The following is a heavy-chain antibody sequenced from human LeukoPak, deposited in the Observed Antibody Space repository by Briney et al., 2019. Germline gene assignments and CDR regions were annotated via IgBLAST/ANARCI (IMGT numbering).Heavy chain of an antibody. CDR3: ASASSHGFEY. Sequence: PGGSLRLSCVLSGIMVNTYQKTWVRQAPGKGLEWVSYISDTGSINNADSVKGRFNISRDNSKNSLYLQMNSLRVEDTAVYYCASASSHGFEYWGQGTLVTVSS. J-gene: IGHJ4*02. CDR2: ISDTGSI. D-gene: IGHD2-2*01. CDR1: GIMVNTYQ. V-gene: IGHV3-48*03.